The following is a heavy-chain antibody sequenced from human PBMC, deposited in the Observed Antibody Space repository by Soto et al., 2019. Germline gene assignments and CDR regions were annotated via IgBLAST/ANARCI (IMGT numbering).Heavy chain of an antibody. CDR3: AKVWIAARFLFDY. CDR2: IIGSGVIT. CDR1: GFTFSSYA. V-gene: IGHV3-23*01. Sequence: TGGSLRLSCAASGFTFSSYAMSWVRQAAGMGLVWVSAIIGSGVITYYADSVKGRFTIPRDYSKNTLFLQMNSLRAEDTAVYYCAKVWIAARFLFDYWGQGTLVTVSS. D-gene: IGHD6-6*01. J-gene: IGHJ4*02.